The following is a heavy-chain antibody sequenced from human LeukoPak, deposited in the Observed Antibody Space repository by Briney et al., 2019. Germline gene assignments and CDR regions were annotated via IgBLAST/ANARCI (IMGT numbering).Heavy chain of an antibody. D-gene: IGHD2-15*01. CDR1: GGSISSYS. CDR2: VYYSGNT. J-gene: IGHJ5*02. Sequence: SETLSLTCTVSGGSISSYSWSWIRQPPGKELEWIAYVYYSGNTNYNPSLKGRVTMSEDTSKNQFSLELSSVTTADTAVYFCARVLKYCSGGYCYPIRFDPWGQGTLVTVSS. V-gene: IGHV4-59*01. CDR3: ARVLKYCSGGYCYPIRFDP.